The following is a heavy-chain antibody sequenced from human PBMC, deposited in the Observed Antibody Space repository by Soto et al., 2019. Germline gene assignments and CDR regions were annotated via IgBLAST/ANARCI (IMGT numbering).Heavy chain of an antibody. V-gene: IGHV3-30-3*01. CDR1: GFTFSSYA. D-gene: IGHD2-21*01. CDR3: AREIPNYYYGMDV. Sequence: ESGGGVVQPGRSLRLSCAASGFTFSSYAMHWVRQAPGKGLEWVAVISYDGSNKYYADSVKGRFTISRDNSKNTLYLQMNSLRAEDTAVYYCAREIPNYYYGMDVWGQGTTVTVSS. CDR2: ISYDGSNK. J-gene: IGHJ6*02.